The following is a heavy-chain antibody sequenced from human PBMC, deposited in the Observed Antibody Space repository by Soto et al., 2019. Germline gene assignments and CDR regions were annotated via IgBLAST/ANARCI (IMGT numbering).Heavy chain of an antibody. J-gene: IGHJ6*02. CDR1: GGSSSSGGYS. D-gene: IGHD3-9*01. V-gene: IGHV4-39*01. CDR3: ARLESLLRYFDWLLPDYYYGMDV. CDR2: IYYSGSA. Sequence: SETLSLTCAVSGGSSSSGGYSWSWIRQPPGKGLEWIGSIYYSGSAYYNPSLKSRVTTSVDTSKNQFSLKLSSVTAADTAVYYCARLESLLRYFDWLLPDYYYGMDVWGQGTTVTVS.